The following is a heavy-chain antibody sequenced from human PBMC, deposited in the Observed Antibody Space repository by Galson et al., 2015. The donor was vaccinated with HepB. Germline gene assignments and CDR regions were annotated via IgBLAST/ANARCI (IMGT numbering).Heavy chain of an antibody. CDR3: ARSLIARGVRSAFDI. CDR2: ISSSSSYT. CDR1: GFTFSDYY. J-gene: IGHJ3*02. D-gene: IGHD3-10*01. V-gene: IGHV3-11*03. Sequence: SLRLSCAASGFTFSDYYMSWIRQAPGKGLEWVSYISSSSSYTNYADSVKGRFTISRDNAKNSLYLQMNSLRAEDTAVYYCARSLIARGVRSAFDIWGQGTMVTVSS.